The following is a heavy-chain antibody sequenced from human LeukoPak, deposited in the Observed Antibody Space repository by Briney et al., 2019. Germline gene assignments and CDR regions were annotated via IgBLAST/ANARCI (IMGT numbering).Heavy chain of an antibody. Sequence: SETLSFTCAVYGGSFSGYYWSWIRQPPGKGLEWIGEINHSGSTNYNPSLKSRVTISVDTSKNQFSLKLSSVTAADTAVYYCARQGDSSGYYRAFDYWGQGTLVTVSS. CDR3: ARQGDSSGYYRAFDY. V-gene: IGHV4-34*01. CDR1: GGSFSGYY. J-gene: IGHJ4*02. D-gene: IGHD3-22*01. CDR2: INHSGST.